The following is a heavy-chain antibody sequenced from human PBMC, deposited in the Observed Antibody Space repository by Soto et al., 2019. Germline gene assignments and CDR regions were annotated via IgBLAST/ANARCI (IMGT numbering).Heavy chain of an antibody. CDR1: GYTFTRYG. CDR3: AREGDVPYYYYGMDV. Sequence: QVHLVQSGAEVKKPGASVKVSCKTSGYTFTRYGISWVRQAPGQGVEWMGWISGYDGRTNFAQKVQDRVTMTTDTSTSTVYMELRSLSSDDTAVYYCAREGDVPYYYYGMDVWGQGTTVTVSS. CDR2: ISGYDGRT. V-gene: IGHV1-18*01. J-gene: IGHJ6*02. D-gene: IGHD2-21*02.